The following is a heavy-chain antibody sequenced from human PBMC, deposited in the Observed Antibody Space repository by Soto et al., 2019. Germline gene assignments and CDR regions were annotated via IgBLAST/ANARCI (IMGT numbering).Heavy chain of an antibody. CDR1: GGSISSSSYY. D-gene: IGHD3-10*01. V-gene: IGHV4-39*01. CDR2: IYYSGST. J-gene: IGHJ4*02. CDR3: ARQMGAMVRGVITLY. Sequence: PSATLSLTCTVSGGSISSSSYYWGWIRQPPGKGLEWIGSIYYSGSTYYNPSLKSRVTISVDTSKNQFSLKLSSVTAADTAVYYCARQMGAMVRGVITLYWGQGTLVTVSS.